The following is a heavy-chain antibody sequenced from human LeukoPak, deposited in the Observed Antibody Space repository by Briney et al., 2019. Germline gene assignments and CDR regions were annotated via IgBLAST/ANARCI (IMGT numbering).Heavy chain of an antibody. Sequence: ASVTVSCKASGYTFTGYYMHWVRQAPGQGLEWMGWINPNSGGTNYAQKFQGRVTMTRDTSVSTAYIELNRLRSDDTGVYYCARDTTMITYWFDPWGQGTLVTVSS. CDR1: GYTFTGYY. D-gene: IGHD5-18*01. CDR2: INPNSGGT. J-gene: IGHJ5*02. V-gene: IGHV1-2*02. CDR3: ARDTTMITYWFDP.